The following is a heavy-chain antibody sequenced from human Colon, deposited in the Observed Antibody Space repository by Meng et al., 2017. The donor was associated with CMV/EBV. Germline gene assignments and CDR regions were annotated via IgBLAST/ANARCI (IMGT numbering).Heavy chain of an antibody. CDR1: GYNFNAYA. CDR2: APPNTGDA. Sequence: TSGYNFNAYAIRWVRQAPGQGLEWMAWAPPNTGDAKYAHTFEGRVTVTRDSSINTAYMELNGLTSDDTAVYYCAREVVGGTWFDIWGQGTLVTVSS. D-gene: IGHD1-26*01. V-gene: IGHV1-2*02. J-gene: IGHJ5*02. CDR3: AREVVGGTWFDI.